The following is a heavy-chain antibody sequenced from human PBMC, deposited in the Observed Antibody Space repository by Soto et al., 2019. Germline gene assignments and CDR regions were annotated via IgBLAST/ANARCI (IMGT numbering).Heavy chain of an antibody. D-gene: IGHD4-17*01. J-gene: IGHJ4*02. CDR2: ISYDGSNK. V-gene: IGHV3-30-3*01. CDR3: ARGPYGDYFFDY. CDR1: GFTFSSYA. Sequence: QVQLVESGGGVGQPGRSLRLSCAASGFTFSSYAMHWVRQAPGKGLEWVAVISYDGSNKYYADSVKGRFTISRDNSKNTLYLQMNSLRAEDTAVYYCARGPYGDYFFDYWGQGTLVTVSS.